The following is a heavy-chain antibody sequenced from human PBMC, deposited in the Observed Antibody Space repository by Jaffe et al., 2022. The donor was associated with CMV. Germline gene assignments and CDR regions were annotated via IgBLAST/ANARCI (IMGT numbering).Heavy chain of an antibody. CDR2: IYYSGST. CDR3: ARHGLLWFGELSLLDAFDI. Sequence: QLQLQESGPGLVKPSETLSLTCTVSGGSISSSSYYWGWIRQPPGKGLEWIGSIYYSGSTYYNPSLKSRVTISVDTSKNQFSLKLSSVTAADTAVYYCARHGLLWFGELSLLDAFDIWGQGTMVTVSS. V-gene: IGHV4-39*01. J-gene: IGHJ3*02. CDR1: GGSISSSSYY. D-gene: IGHD3-10*01.